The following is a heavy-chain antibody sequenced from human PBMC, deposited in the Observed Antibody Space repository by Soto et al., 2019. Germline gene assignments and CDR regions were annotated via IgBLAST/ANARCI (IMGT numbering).Heavy chain of an antibody. Sequence: QLQLQESGPGLVKPSETLSLSCTVSGDSISRSSYYWGWIRQPPGKGLEWIGSMYFGGSTYHNPSLKRRVTVAVDTHKNQSSLNLSSVTASDTAVYYCARHGFLTGWDDYWGQGTLVTVSS. D-gene: IGHD3-9*01. CDR2: MYFGGST. V-gene: IGHV4-39*01. CDR3: ARHGFLTGWDDY. J-gene: IGHJ4*02. CDR1: GDSISRSSYY.